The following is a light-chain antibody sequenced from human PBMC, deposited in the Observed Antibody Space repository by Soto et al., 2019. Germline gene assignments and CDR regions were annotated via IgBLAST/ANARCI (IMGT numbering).Light chain of an antibody. J-gene: IGLJ1*01. V-gene: IGLV1-44*01. Sequence: QLVLSQPPSASGTPGQRVTISCSGSTSNIGSNTVSWYQQLPQRAPKLLIFSNDQRPSGVPDRFSGSKSGTSASLAISGLQSEDEAEHFCATWADGLSSYVFGTGTKLTVL. CDR1: TSNIGSNT. CDR3: ATWADGLSSYV. CDR2: SND.